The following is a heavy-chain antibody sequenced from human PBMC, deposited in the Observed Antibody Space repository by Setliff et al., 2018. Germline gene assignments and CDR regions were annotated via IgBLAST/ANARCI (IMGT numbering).Heavy chain of an antibody. D-gene: IGHD5-12*01. CDR1: GYTFTTYA. CDR2: INTNTGNP. CDR3: ARASRYGTIKYRGDYYMDV. Sequence: GASVKVSCKASGYTFTTYAIGWMRQAPGQGPEWMGWINTNTGNPSYAQGFTGRFVFSLDTSVSTAYLQISSLKGEDTGVYYCARASRYGTIKYRGDYYMDVWGKGTTVTAP. J-gene: IGHJ6*03. V-gene: IGHV7-4-1*02.